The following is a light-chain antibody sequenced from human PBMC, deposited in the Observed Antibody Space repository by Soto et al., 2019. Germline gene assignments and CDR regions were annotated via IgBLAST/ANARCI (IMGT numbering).Light chain of an antibody. CDR2: VAP. V-gene: IGKV1-39*01. CDR1: QNIETY. Sequence: DIQMTQSPSSLSASVLESVTITCRASQNIETYLNWYQVKPGKAPKLLLSVAPGFQGEVPSYFSGSGSGTDFTLTISGLQPEDFATYYCQQSYSSPRTFGQGTKVDI. J-gene: IGKJ1*01. CDR3: QQSYSSPRT.